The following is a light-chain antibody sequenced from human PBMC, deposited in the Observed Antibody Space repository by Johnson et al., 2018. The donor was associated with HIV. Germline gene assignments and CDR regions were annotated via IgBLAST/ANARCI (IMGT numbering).Light chain of an antibody. J-gene: IGLJ1*01. CDR1: SSNIGNNY. V-gene: IGLV1-51*01. Sequence: QSVLTQSPSVSAAPGQKVTISCSGSSSNIGNNYVSWYQQLPGTAPKLLIYDNNKRPSGIPARVSGSKSGTSATLGITGPQTGDEADYYCGTWDSSLNAYVFGTGTKVTVL. CDR3: GTWDSSLNAYV. CDR2: DNN.